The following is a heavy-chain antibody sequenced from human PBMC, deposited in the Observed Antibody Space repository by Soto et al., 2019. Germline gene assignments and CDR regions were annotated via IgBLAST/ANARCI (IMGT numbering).Heavy chain of an antibody. Sequence: QVQLQESGPGLVKPSQTLSLTCTVSGGSISSGGYYWSWIRQHPGKGLEWIGYIYYSGSTYYNPSLESRVTIAVDTSKNQFSLKLSSVTAADTAVYYCARAVGDSSGYYSVDWGQGTLVTVSS. J-gene: IGHJ4*02. D-gene: IGHD3-22*01. CDR1: GGSISSGGYY. CDR2: IYYSGST. CDR3: ARAVGDSSGYYSVD. V-gene: IGHV4-31*03.